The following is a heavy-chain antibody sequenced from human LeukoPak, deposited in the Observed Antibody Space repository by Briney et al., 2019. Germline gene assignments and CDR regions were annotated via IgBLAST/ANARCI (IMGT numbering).Heavy chain of an antibody. Sequence: GGSLRLSCAASGFTFSSYSMNWVRQAPGKGLEWVSSISSSSSYIYYADSVKGRFTISRDNAKNSLYLQMNSLRAEDTAVYYCAKAWGSYRFDAFDIWGQGTMVTVSS. CDR1: GFTFSSYS. D-gene: IGHD3-16*02. CDR2: ISSSSSYI. CDR3: AKAWGSYRFDAFDI. V-gene: IGHV3-21*01. J-gene: IGHJ3*02.